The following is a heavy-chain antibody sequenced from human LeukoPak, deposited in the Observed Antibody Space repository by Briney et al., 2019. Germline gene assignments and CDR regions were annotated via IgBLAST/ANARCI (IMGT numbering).Heavy chain of an antibody. J-gene: IGHJ4*02. V-gene: IGHV3-23*01. CDR2: VRGSGGDT. CDR3: AKCGGTFGDYH. Sequence: QSGGSLRLSCAASGFTFNTYAMSWVRQAPGKGLEWISTVRGSGGDTFYADSVKGRFTISRDNSKNTLNLQMNSLRVEDTGVYYCAKCGGTFGDYHWGQGTLVTVSS. CDR1: GFTFNTYA. D-gene: IGHD3-10*01.